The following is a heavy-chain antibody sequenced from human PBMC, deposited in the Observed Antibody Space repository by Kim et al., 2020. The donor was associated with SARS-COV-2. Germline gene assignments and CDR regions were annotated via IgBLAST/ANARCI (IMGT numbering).Heavy chain of an antibody. CDR2: INAGNGNT. Sequence: ASVKVSCKASGYTFTSYAMHWVRQAPGQRLEWMGWINAGNGNTKYSQKFQGRVTITRDTSASTAYMELSSLRSEDTAVYYCARGRRGGYSYGSFDYWGQGTLVTVSS. CDR3: ARGRRGGYSYGSFDY. CDR1: GYTFTSYA. V-gene: IGHV1-3*01. D-gene: IGHD5-18*01. J-gene: IGHJ4*02.